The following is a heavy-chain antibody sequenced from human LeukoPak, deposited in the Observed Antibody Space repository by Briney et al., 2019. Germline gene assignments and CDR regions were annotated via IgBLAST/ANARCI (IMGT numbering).Heavy chain of an antibody. CDR3: ARADTAFDAFDI. Sequence: PGGSLRLSCAASGLTFSSHWMHWVRQAPGKGLVWVSRITNDGSSTTYADSVKGRFTISRDNAKNMLYLQVNSLRAEDTAVYYCARADTAFDAFDIWGQGTMVTVSS. CDR1: GLTFSSHW. D-gene: IGHD5-18*01. CDR2: ITNDGSST. V-gene: IGHV3-74*01. J-gene: IGHJ3*02.